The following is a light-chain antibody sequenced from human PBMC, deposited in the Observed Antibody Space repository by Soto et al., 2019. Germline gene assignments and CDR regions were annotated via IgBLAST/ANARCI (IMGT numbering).Light chain of an antibody. CDR2: GAS. J-gene: IGKJ2*01. V-gene: IGKV3-20*01. Sequence: EIVLTQSPGTLSLSPGERATLSCRASQSVSSSSYLAWYQQKPGQAPRLLIYGASSRATGIPDRFSGSGSAPDFTLTISGLEPEDFAVYYCRQYGSSPSYTFGQGTKLEIK. CDR3: RQYGSSPSYT. CDR1: QSVSSSSY.